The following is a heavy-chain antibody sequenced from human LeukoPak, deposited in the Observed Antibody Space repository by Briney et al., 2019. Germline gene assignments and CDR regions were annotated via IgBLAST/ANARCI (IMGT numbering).Heavy chain of an antibody. D-gene: IGHD3-10*01. J-gene: IGHJ4*02. CDR3: AAPGNYGSGPFDF. CDR2: ISSSGGFI. V-gene: IGHV3-48*03. CDR1: GFTFSRYE. Sequence: GGSLRLSCAASGFTFSRYEMNWVRQAPGKGLEWVSYISSSGGFIYYADSVKGRFTISRDNAKNTLYLQMNGLRAENTAVYYCAAPGNYGSGPFDFWGQGTLVTVSS.